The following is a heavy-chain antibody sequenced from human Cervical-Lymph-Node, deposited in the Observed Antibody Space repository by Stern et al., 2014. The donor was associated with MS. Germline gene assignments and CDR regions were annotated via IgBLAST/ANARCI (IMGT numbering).Heavy chain of an antibody. V-gene: IGHV5-51*01. CDR1: GYSFNTYW. CDR3: ARPSNSGLFLHH. J-gene: IGHJ1*01. D-gene: IGHD6-19*01. CDR2: SYPVDSDT. Sequence: EVQLVQSGAEVKKPGGSLKISCKSSGYSFNTYWIAWVRQVPGRGLEWVWMSYPVDSDTAESPSFKGPVTMSANASIRPAYLQWGDLKASDSAIYYCARPSNSGLFLHHWGQGTLVTVSS.